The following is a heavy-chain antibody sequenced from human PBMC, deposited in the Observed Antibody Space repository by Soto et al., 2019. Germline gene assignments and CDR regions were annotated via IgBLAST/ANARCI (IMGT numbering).Heavy chain of an antibody. J-gene: IGHJ4*02. CDR2: ISYDGSNK. V-gene: IGHV3-30*18. Sequence: GGSLRLSCAASGFAFSSYGMHWVRQAPGKGLEWVAFISYDGSNKYYADSVKGRFTISRDNSKNTLYLQMNSLRAEDTAVYYCAKDAYYDSSGYYKGSFDYWGQGTLVTVSS. CDR1: GFAFSSYG. CDR3: AKDAYYDSSGYYKGSFDY. D-gene: IGHD3-22*01.